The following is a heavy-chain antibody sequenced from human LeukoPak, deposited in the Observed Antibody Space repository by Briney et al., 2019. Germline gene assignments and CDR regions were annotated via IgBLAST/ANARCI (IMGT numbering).Heavy chain of an antibody. Sequence: SETLSLTCTVSGGSISSSSYYWGWIRQPPGKGLEWIGNIYYSGSTYYNPSLKSRVAISVDTSKNQFSLKLNSVTAADTAVYYCARVWFGESSLYYYYAMDVWGQGTTVTVSS. D-gene: IGHD3-10*01. CDR1: GGSISSSSYY. CDR3: ARVWFGESSLYYYYAMDV. V-gene: IGHV4-39*07. J-gene: IGHJ6*02. CDR2: IYYSGST.